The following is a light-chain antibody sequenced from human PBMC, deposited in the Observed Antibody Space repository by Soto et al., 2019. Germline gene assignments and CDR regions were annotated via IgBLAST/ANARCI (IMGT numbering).Light chain of an antibody. CDR3: QQYNYWWT. CDR1: QSVSSN. Sequence: EIVMTQSPATLSVSPGERATLSCRASQSVSSNLAWYQQQPGQAPRLLIYGASTRATGIPARFSGSGSGTEFTLTINSLQSEDFAVYYSQQYNYWWTFGQGTKVEIK. CDR2: GAS. J-gene: IGKJ1*01. V-gene: IGKV3-15*01.